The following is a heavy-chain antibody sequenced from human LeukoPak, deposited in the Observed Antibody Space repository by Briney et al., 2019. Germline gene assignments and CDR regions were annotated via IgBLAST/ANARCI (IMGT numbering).Heavy chain of an antibody. V-gene: IGHV2-70*04. J-gene: IGHJ4*02. CDR2: IDWDDDK. CDR1: GFSLTTSGTR. Sequence: SGPTLVNPTQTLTLTCTFSGFSLTTSGTRVSWIRQPPGKALEWLGRIDWDDDKFYSTSLKTRLTISKDTSKNRVVLTMTNMDPVDTATYYCARIDPQRLFFDYWGLGTLVTVSS. D-gene: IGHD6-25*01. CDR3: ARIDPQRLFFDY.